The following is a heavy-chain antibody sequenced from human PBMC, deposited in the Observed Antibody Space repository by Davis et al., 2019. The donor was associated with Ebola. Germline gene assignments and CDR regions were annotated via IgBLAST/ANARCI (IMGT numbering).Heavy chain of an antibody. CDR1: GYSFTSYW. Sequence: GESLKISCKGSGYSFTSYWIGWVRQMPGKGLEWMGIIYPGDSDTRYSPSFQGQVTISADKSISTAYLQWSSLKASDTAMYYCARRITMVRGVYYMDVWGKGTTVTVSS. V-gene: IGHV5-51*01. CDR3: ARRITMVRGVYYMDV. CDR2: IYPGDSDT. D-gene: IGHD3-10*01. J-gene: IGHJ6*03.